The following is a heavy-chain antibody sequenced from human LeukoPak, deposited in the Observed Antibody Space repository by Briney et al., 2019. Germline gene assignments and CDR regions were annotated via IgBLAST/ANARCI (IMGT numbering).Heavy chain of an antibody. CDR3: ARWPVLRYFGSNWFDP. J-gene: IGHJ5*02. D-gene: IGHD3-9*01. V-gene: IGHV4-34*01. CDR2: INHSGST. CDR1: GGSFSGYY. Sequence: SETLSLTCAVYGGSFSGYYWSWIRQPPGKGLEWIGEINHSGSTNYNPSLKSRVTISVDTSKNQFSLKLSSVTAADTAVYYCARWPVLRYFGSNWFDPWGQGTLVTVSS.